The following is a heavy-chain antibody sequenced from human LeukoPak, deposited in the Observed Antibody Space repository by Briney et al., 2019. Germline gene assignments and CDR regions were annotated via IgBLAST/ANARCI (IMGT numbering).Heavy chain of an antibody. CDR1: GYTFTSYG. CDR2: ISANNGNT. V-gene: IGHV1-18*01. J-gene: IGHJ3*02. CDR3: ARVRGKYSGSYRDAFDI. D-gene: IGHD1-26*01. Sequence: ASVKVSCKASGYTFTSYGISWVRQAPGQGLEWMGWISANNGNTNYAQKLQGRVTMTTDTSTSTAYMELRSLRSDDTAVYYCARVRGKYSGSYRDAFDIWGQGTMVTVSS.